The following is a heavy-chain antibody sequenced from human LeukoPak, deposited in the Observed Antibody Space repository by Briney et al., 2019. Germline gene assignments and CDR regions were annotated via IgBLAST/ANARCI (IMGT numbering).Heavy chain of an antibody. V-gene: IGHV4-59*01. J-gene: IGHJ4*02. Sequence: SQTLSLTCTVSGGSISSYYWSWIRQPPGKGLEWIGYIYYSGSTNYNPSLKSRVTISVDTSKNQFSLKLSSVTAADTAIYYCARAGATVTTHFDIWGQGALVTISS. CDR1: GGSISSYY. D-gene: IGHD4-11*01. CDR3: ARAGATVTTHFDI. CDR2: IYYSGST.